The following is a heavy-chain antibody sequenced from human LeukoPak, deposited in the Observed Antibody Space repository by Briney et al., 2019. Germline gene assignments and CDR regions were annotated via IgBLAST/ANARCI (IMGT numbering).Heavy chain of an antibody. J-gene: IGHJ6*02. D-gene: IGHD2-2*01. V-gene: IGHV4-34*01. CDR1: GGSFSGYY. CDR3: ARGKGSSRIVVVLVDV. CDR2: INHSGST. Sequence: SETLSLTCAVYGGSFSGYYWSWIRQPPGKGLEWIGEINHSGSTNYNPSLKSRVTISVDTSKNQLSLKLSSVTAADTAVYYCARGKGSSRIVVVLVDVWGQGTTVTVSS.